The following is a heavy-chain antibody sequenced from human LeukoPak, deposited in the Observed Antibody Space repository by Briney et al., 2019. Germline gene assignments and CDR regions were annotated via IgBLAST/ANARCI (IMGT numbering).Heavy chain of an antibody. D-gene: IGHD6-13*01. CDR1: GFTFSSYW. V-gene: IGHV3-7*01. Sequence: GGSLRLSCAASGFTFSSYWMSWVRQAPGKGLKWVANIKQDGSEKYYVDSVKGRFTISRDNAKNSLYLQMNSLRAEDTAVYYCARGGVSAAAYTYAFDIWGQGTMVTVSS. CDR3: ARGGVSAAAYTYAFDI. CDR2: IKQDGSEK. J-gene: IGHJ3*02.